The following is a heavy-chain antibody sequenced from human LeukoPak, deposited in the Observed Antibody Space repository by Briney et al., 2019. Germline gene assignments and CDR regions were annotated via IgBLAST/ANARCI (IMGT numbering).Heavy chain of an antibody. CDR2: ISSSGSTI. J-gene: IGHJ5*02. D-gene: IGHD3-3*02. Sequence: PGGSLRLSCAASEFSVGSNYMTWVRQAPGKGLEWVSYISSSGSTIYYADSVKGRFTISRDNAKNSLYLQMNSLRAEDTAVYYCARDSSIFTISLWFDPWGQGTLVTVSS. CDR3: ARDSSIFTISLWFDP. V-gene: IGHV3-48*03. CDR1: EFSVGSNY.